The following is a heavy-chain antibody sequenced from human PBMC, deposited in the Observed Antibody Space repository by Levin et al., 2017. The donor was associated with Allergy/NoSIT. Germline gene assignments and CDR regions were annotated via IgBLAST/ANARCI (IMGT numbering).Heavy chain of an antibody. CDR1: GFTFSSYA. V-gene: IGHV3-30-3*01. D-gene: IGHD3-10*01. J-gene: IGHJ4*02. CDR3: ARSGEGVY. CDR2: ISYDGSNK. Sequence: PGGSLRLSCAASGFTFSSYAMHWVRQAPGKGLEWVAVISYDGSNKYYADSVKGRFTISRDNSKNTLYLQMNSLRAEDTAVYYCARSGEGVYWGQGTLVTVSS.